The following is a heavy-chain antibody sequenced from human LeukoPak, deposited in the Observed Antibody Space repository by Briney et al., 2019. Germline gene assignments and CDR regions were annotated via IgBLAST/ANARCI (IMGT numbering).Heavy chain of an antibody. J-gene: IGHJ3*02. Sequence: GESLKISCKGSGYSFTSYWIGWVRQMPGKGLEWMGIIYPGDSDTRYSPSFQGQVTISADKSISTAYLQWSSLKASDTAMYYCARRRYNWNDVPLDAFDIWGQGTMVTVSS. CDR1: GYSFTSYW. V-gene: IGHV5-51*01. CDR3: ARRRYNWNDVPLDAFDI. CDR2: IYPGDSDT. D-gene: IGHD1-1*01.